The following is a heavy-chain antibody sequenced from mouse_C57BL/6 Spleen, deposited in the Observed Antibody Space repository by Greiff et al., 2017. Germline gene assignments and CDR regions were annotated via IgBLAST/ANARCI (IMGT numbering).Heavy chain of an antibody. Sequence: QVQLQQSGAELARPGASVKLSCTASGYTFTSYGICWVKQRTGQGLEWIGEIYPRSGNTYYTEKFKGKVTLSADKSSSTAYMELRRLTSEDSAVYFCARGDDGYYGEYFDDWGQGTTLTVSS. CDR2: IYPRSGNT. V-gene: IGHV1-81*01. D-gene: IGHD2-3*01. CDR3: ARGDDGYYGEYFDD. CDR1: GYTFTSYG. J-gene: IGHJ2*01.